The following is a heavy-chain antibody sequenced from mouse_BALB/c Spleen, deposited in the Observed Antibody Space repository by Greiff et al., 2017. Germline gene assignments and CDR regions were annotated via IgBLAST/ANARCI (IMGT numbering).Heavy chain of an antibody. Sequence: EVKLLESGPGLVKPSQTVSLTCTVTGISITTGNYRWSWIRQFPGNKLEWIGYIYYSGTITYNPSLTSRTTITRDTSKNQFFLEMNSLTAEDTATYYCARGSSYYAMDYWGQGTSVTVSS. V-gene: IGHV3-5*02. J-gene: IGHJ4*01. CDR1: GISITTGNYR. D-gene: IGHD1-1*01. CDR2: IYYSGTI. CDR3: ARGSSYYAMDY.